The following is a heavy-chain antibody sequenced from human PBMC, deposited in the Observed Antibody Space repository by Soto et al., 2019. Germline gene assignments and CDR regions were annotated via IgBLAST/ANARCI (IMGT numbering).Heavy chain of an antibody. Sequence: PGGSLRLSCADSGFTFSSYWMSWIRKAPGKGLEWVANIKQDGSEKYYGDSVKGRFTISIDNAKNSLYLQMNSLRAEDTAVYYCERDSRLRGHYYYYGMDVWGQGTTVTVS. V-gene: IGHV3-7*01. CDR1: GFTFSSYW. CDR3: ERDSRLRGHYYYYGMDV. J-gene: IGHJ6*02. CDR2: IKQDGSEK. D-gene: IGHD5-18*01.